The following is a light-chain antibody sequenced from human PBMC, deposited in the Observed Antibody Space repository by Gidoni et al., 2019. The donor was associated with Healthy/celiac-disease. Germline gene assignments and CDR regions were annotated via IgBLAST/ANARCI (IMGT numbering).Light chain of an antibody. V-gene: IGKV1-39*01. Sequence: DIQMTQSPPSLSASVGDRVTITCRASQSISSYLNWYQQKPGKAPKLLIYAASSLQSGVPSRFSGSGSGTDFTLTISSLQPEDFATYYCQQSYSTPITFXQXTRLEIK. CDR2: AAS. CDR1: QSISSY. CDR3: QQSYSTPIT. J-gene: IGKJ5*01.